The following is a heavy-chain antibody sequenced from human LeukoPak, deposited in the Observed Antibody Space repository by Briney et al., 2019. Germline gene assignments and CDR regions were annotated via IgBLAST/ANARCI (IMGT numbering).Heavy chain of an antibody. D-gene: IGHD3-16*01. Sequence: SETLSLTCAVYGGSFSGYYWSWIRQPPGKGLEWIGEINHSGSTNYNPSLKSRVTISVDTSKNQFSLKLSSVTAADTAVYYCARRYRRLHFDYWGQGALVTVFS. J-gene: IGHJ4*02. CDR2: INHSGST. CDR3: ARRYRRLHFDY. V-gene: IGHV4-34*01. CDR1: GGSFSGYY.